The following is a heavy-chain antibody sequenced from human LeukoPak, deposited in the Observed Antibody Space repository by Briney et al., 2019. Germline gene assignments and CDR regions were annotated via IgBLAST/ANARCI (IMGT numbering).Heavy chain of an antibody. V-gene: IGHV3-7*01. D-gene: IGHD2/OR15-2a*01. Sequence: QPGGSLRLSCVASGFIIGSYWMSWVRQAPGKGLEWVANIRQDGSEKYYADSVKGRLTISRDNAKNSLHLQMNNLTAADTAIYYCARAGYYGDDAFDLWGQGTRVTVSS. CDR1: GFIIGSYW. CDR3: ARAGYYGDDAFDL. CDR2: IRQDGSEK. J-gene: IGHJ3*01.